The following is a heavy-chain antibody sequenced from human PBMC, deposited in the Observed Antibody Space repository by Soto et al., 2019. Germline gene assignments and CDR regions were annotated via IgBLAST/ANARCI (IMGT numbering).Heavy chain of an antibody. V-gene: IGHV4-39*01. D-gene: IGHD2-2*01. CDR2: IYYSGTT. Sequence: SETLSLTCTVSGCSIGSSSYYWGWIRQSPGKGLEWIGSIYYSGTTYYNPSLKSRVTMSFDTSKNDFSLELSSVTAADTAVYYCARQGYQLPHIATGWIDYWGQGSLVTSPQ. CDR3: ARQGYQLPHIATGWIDY. J-gene: IGHJ4*02. CDR1: GCSIGSSSYY.